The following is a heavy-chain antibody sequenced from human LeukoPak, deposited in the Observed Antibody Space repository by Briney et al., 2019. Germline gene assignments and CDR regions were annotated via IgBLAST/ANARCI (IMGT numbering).Heavy chain of an antibody. D-gene: IGHD3-16*02. CDR1: GGSISSGDYY. CDR2: IYYSGST. V-gene: IGHV4-30-4*01. J-gene: IGHJ3*02. Sequence: PSQTLSLTCTVSGGSISSGDYYWSWIRQPPGKGLEWIGYIYYSGSTNYNPSLKSRVTMSVDTSKNQFSLKLSSVTAADTAVYYCARSNYVWGSYRPRQSDAFDIWGQGTMVTVSS. CDR3: ARSNYVWGSYRPRQSDAFDI.